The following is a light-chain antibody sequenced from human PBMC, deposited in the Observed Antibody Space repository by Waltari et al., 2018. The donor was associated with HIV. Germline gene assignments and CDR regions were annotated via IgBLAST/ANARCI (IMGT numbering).Light chain of an antibody. J-gene: IGLJ3*02. CDR1: SSNLGSQY. CDR3: AAWDDSLSAVV. V-gene: IGLV1-47*01. Sequence: QSVLTQPPSASGTPGQRVTISCSGSSSNLGSQYAYWFQQLPGTAPNLLMYRNNQRPSGVPDRVSGSKSGTSASLAISGLRAEDEADYYCAAWDDSLSAVVFGGGTKLTVL. CDR2: RNN.